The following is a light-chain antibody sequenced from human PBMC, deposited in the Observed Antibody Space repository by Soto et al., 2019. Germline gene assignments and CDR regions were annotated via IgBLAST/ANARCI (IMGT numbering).Light chain of an antibody. J-gene: IGKJ1*01. V-gene: IGKV3-20*01. Sequence: EIVLTHAPVTLSLSPGERSTLSSMASEGVSSSYLAWYQHKPGQAPRLLISGASTGATGIPARFSGSGSGTEFTLTITSLQPDDFATYYCQQYNSFWTFGQGTKVDIK. CDR3: QQYNSFWT. CDR1: EGVSSSY. CDR2: GAS.